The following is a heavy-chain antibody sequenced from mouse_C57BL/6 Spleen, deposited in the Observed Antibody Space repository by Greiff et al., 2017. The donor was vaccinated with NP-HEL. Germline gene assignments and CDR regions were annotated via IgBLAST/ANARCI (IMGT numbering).Heavy chain of an antibody. J-gene: IGHJ1*03. CDR2: IWTGGGT. V-gene: IGHV2-9-1*01. CDR1: GFSLTSYA. D-gene: IGHD1-1*01. CDR3: ASLAHYYGSSPNV. Sequence: VKLLESGPGLVAPSPCLSISCTVSGFSLTSYAISWVRQPPGKGLEWLGVIWTGGGTNYNSATKSRLSISKDNYKSQVFLKMNSLQTDDTARYDCASLAHYYGSSPNVWGTGTTVTVSS.